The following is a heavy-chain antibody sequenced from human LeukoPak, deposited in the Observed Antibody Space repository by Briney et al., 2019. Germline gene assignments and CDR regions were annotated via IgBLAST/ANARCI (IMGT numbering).Heavy chain of an antibody. V-gene: IGHV3-23*01. CDR2: MSGCGGST. J-gene: IGHJ4*02. CDR1: GFTFSIYA. CDR3: ARRGVVIRVILVGFHKEAYYFDS. D-gene: IGHD3-22*01. Sequence: GGSLRLSCGASGFTFSIYAMRGVRQAPGRGREGVSAMSGCGGSTYYADSVKGRFTISRDNSKNTLYLQMNSLRAEDTAVYFCARRGVVIRVILVGFHKEAYYFDSWGQGALVTVSS.